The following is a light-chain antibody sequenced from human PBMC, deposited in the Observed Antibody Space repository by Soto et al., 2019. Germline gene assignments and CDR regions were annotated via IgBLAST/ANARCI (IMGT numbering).Light chain of an antibody. CDR3: ETWDSNTHEGV. Sequence: QLVLTQSSSASASLGSSVKLTCTLSSGHSSYIIAWHQQQPAKAPRYLMKLEGSGTYNKGSGVPDRFSGSSSGADRYLTISNLQFDDEADYYCETWDSNTHEGVFVGGTKLTVL. J-gene: IGLJ3*02. CDR2: LEGSGTY. CDR1: SGHSSYI. V-gene: IGLV4-60*02.